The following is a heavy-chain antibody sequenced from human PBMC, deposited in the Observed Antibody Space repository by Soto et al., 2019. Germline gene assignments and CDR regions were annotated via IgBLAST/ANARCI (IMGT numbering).Heavy chain of an antibody. CDR2: IIPLFRTP. CDR3: ARDNGCLQLGGKYYYSLDV. CDR1: GGTFISSA. Sequence: QVQLVQSGAEMKEPGSSVKVSCKTAGGTFISSAISWLRQAPGQGLEWMGGIIPLFRTPDYAQKFQARVTSAAGESTSTAYIKLSSLRSEATAVYYCARDNGCLQLGGKYYYSLDVWGQGTTITVSS. V-gene: IGHV1-69*12. J-gene: IGHJ6*02. D-gene: IGHD1-1*01.